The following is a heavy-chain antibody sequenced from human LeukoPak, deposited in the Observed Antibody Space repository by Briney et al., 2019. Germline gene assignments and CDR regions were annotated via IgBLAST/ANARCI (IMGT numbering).Heavy chain of an antibody. CDR1: GGSISSCY. J-gene: IGHJ4*02. CDR2: IYYSGST. CDR3: ARDGRKSYYCFDY. Sequence: SETLSLTCTVSGGSISSCYWSWIRQPPGKGLEWIGYIYYSGSTNYNPSLKSRVTISVDTSKNQFSLKLSSVTAADTAVYYCARDGRKSYYCFDYWGQGTLVTVSS. D-gene: IGHD2-15*01. V-gene: IGHV4-59*01.